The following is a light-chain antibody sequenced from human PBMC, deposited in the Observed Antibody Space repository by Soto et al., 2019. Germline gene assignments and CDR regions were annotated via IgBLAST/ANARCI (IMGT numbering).Light chain of an antibody. J-gene: IGLJ1*01. CDR2: EVT. CDR3: SSHTSGSTRV. Sequence: QSALTQPASVSGSPGRSIAISCTGTSSDVGGYDYVSWYQQHPDKAPKLMIYEVTKRPSGVSNRFSGPKSGNTASLTISGLQPEDEADYYCSSHTSGSTRVFGSGTKVTVL. V-gene: IGLV2-14*01. CDR1: SSDVGGYDY.